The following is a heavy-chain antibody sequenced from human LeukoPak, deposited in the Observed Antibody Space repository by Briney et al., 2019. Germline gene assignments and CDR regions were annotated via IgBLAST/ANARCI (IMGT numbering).Heavy chain of an antibody. CDR3: ARILGGYSSGWYAFDY. CDR2: IYPGDSDS. Sequence: GESLKISCKGSGYRFTSNWIGWVPQMPGKGLEWMGIIYPGDSDSRYSPSFQGQVTFSADKSISTAYLQWSSLKASDTAMYYCARILGGYSSGWYAFDYWGQGTLVTVSS. J-gene: IGHJ4*02. D-gene: IGHD6-19*01. V-gene: IGHV5-51*01. CDR1: GYRFTSNW.